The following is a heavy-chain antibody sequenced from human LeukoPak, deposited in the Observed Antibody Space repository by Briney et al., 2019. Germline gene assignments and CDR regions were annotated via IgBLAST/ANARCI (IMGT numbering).Heavy chain of an antibody. Sequence: SETLSLTCTVSGGSISSSEYYWSWIRQPPGKGLEWIGSIYYSGTTYYNPSLKSRVTISQDTSKNQFSLSLSSVTAADTAMYFCASLLRSAYDFDYWGQGTLVSVSS. J-gene: IGHJ4*02. CDR2: IYYSGTT. D-gene: IGHD5-12*01. CDR3: ASLLRSAYDFDY. V-gene: IGHV4-39*07. CDR1: GGSISSSEYY.